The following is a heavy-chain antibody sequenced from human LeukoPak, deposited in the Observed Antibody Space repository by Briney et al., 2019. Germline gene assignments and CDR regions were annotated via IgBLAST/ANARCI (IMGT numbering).Heavy chain of an antibody. J-gene: IGHJ5*02. D-gene: IGHD1-20*01. CDR3: ARDPGYNWNFDP. Sequence: GGSLRLSCAASGFTFSSYSMNWVRQVPGKGLEWVSSISSSSSYIYYADSVKGRFTISRDNAKNSLYLQMNSLRAEDTAVYYCARDPGYNWNFDPWGQGTLVTVSS. CDR1: GFTFSSYS. CDR2: ISSSSSYI. V-gene: IGHV3-21*01.